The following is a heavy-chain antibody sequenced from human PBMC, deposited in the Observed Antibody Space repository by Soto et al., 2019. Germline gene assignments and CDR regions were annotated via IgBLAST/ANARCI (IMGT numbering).Heavy chain of an antibody. CDR3: AKRSFYGGPDY. Sequence: PGGSLRLSCAASGFTFSSGAMSWVRQAPGKGLEWVSAISGNGGNTYYADSVKGRFTISRDNSKNTLYLQMNSLRAEDTAVYYWAKRSFYGGPDYGGKGTLVTVPS. J-gene: IGHJ4*02. D-gene: IGHD4-17*01. CDR2: ISGNGGNT. V-gene: IGHV3-23*01. CDR1: GFTFSSGA.